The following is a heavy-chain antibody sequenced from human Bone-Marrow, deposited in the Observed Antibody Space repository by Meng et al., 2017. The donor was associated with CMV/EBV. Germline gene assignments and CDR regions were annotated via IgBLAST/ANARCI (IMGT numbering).Heavy chain of an antibody. CDR2: INPNSGGT. D-gene: IGHD3-9*01. V-gene: IGHV1-2*02. Sequence: ASVKVSCKASGYTFTGYYMHWVRQAPGQGLEWMGWINPNSGGTNYAQKFQGRVTMTRDTSISTAYMELSRLRSDDTAVYYCARDLYELRYFDWLSSYYYGMDVCGQGTTVTVSS. J-gene: IGHJ6*02. CDR1: GYTFTGYY. CDR3: ARDLYELRYFDWLSSYYYGMDV.